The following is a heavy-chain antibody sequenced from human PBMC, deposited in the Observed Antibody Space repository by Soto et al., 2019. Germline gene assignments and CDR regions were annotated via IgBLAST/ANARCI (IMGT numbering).Heavy chain of an antibody. CDR3: ASFNDRSEPASILY. CDR1: GFTFSSYA. Sequence: GGSLRLSCAASGFTFSSYAMSWVRQAPGKGLEWVSAISGSGGSTYYADSVKGRFTISRDNSKNTLYLQMNSLRAEDTAVYYCASFNDRSEPASILYWGQGTLVTVSS. D-gene: IGHD2-21*01. J-gene: IGHJ4*02. CDR2: ISGSGGST. V-gene: IGHV3-23*01.